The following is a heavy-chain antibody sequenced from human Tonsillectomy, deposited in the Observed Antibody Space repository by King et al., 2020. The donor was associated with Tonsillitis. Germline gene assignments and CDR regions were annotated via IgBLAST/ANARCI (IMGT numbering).Heavy chain of an antibody. D-gene: IGHD3-10*01. CDR3: AKDRPLHFYCSGSHYYYYGMDV. CDR1: GFTFSSYA. J-gene: IGHJ6*02. CDR2: ISGSGGST. V-gene: IGHV3-23*04. Sequence: VQLVESGGGLVQPGGSLRLSCAASGFTFSSYAMSWVRQAPGKGLEWVSAISGSGGSTYYADSVKGRFTISRDNSKNTLYLQMNSLRAEDTAVYYCAKDRPLHFYCSGSHYYYYGMDVWGQGTTVTVSS.